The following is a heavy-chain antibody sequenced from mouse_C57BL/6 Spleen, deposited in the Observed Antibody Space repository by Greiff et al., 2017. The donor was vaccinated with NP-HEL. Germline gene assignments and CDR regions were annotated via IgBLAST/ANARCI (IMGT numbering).Heavy chain of an antibody. V-gene: IGHV7-1*01. CDR1: GFTFSDFY. Sequence: EVKLVESGGGLVQSGRSLRLSCATSGFTFSDFYMEWVRQAPGKGLEWIAASRNKANDYTTEYSAYVKDRFIVSRDTSQSILYLQMNALRAEDTAIYYCARDGGLGRGYFDVWGTGTTVTVSS. CDR2: SRNKANDYTT. CDR3: ARDGGLGRGYFDV. J-gene: IGHJ1*03. D-gene: IGHD4-1*01.